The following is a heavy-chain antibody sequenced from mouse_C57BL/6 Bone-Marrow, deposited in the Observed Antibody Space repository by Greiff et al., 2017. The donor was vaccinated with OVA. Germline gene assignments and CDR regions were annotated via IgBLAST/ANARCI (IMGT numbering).Heavy chain of an antibody. Sequence: EVKLQESGPGLAKPSQTLSLTCSVTGYSITSDYWNWIRKFPGNKLEYMGYISYSGSTYYNPSLKSRISITRDTSKNQYYLQLNSVTTEDTATYYCARSSYYYGSSSYAMDYWGQGTSVTVSS. CDR2: ISYSGST. J-gene: IGHJ4*01. D-gene: IGHD1-1*01. CDR1: GYSITSDY. V-gene: IGHV3-8*01. CDR3: ARSSYYYGSSSYAMDY.